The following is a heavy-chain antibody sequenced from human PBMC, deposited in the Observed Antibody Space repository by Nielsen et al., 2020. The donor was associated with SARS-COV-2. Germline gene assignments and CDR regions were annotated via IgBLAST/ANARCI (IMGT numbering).Heavy chain of an antibody. J-gene: IGHJ6*02. D-gene: IGHD5-12*01. CDR2: IYFSGRT. V-gene: IGHV4-31*03. CDR1: GGSISSGGYY. Sequence: SETLSLTCTVSGGSISSGGYYWSWIRHHPGKGLEWIRYIYFSGRTCYNPSLKSRVTISVDTSKNQFSLSLRSVTAADTAVYYCARESSGYDHYNYGMDVWGQGTTVTDSS. CDR3: ARESSGYDHYNYGMDV.